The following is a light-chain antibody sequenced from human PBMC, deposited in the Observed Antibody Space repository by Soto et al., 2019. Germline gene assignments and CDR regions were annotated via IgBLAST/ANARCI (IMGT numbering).Light chain of an antibody. CDR1: QSVSSSY. J-gene: IGKJ1*01. CDR3: QLRKT. V-gene: IGKV3-20*01. CDR2: GAS. Sequence: EIVLTQSPGTLSLSPGERATLSCRASQSVSSSYLAWYQQKPGQAPRLLIYGASSRATGIPDRFSGSGSGTDFTLTIGRLEPEDFAVYYCQLRKTFGQGTKVDIK.